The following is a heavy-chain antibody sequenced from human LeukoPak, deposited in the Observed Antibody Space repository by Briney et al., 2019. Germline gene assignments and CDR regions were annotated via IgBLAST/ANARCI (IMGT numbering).Heavy chain of an antibody. CDR2: ISSSGSAI. J-gene: IGHJ6*03. D-gene: IGHD6-25*01. Sequence: GGSLRLSCAASGFTFSSYAMSWIRQAPGKGLEWVSYISSSGSAIYYADSVKGRFTISRDNAKNSLYLQMNSLRAEDTAVYYCARESFSSGARYYYYYMDVWGKGTTVTVSS. V-gene: IGHV3-11*04. CDR1: GFTFSSYA. CDR3: ARESFSSGARYYYYYMDV.